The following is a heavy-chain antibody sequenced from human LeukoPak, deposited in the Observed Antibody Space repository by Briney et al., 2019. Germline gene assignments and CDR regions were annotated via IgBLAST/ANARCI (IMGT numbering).Heavy chain of an antibody. CDR2: ISYDGSNK. D-gene: IGHD3-10*01. Sequence: GGSLRLSCAASGFTFSSYGMHWVRQAPGKGLEWVAVISYDGSNKYYADSVKGRFTISRDNSKNTLYLQMNSLRAEDTAVYYCARDAGRPGALDYWGQGTLVTVSS. CDR3: ARDAGRPGALDY. CDR1: GFTFSSYG. J-gene: IGHJ4*02. V-gene: IGHV3-30*03.